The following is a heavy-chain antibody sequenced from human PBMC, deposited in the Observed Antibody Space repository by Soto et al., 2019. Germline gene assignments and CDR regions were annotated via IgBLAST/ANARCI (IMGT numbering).Heavy chain of an antibody. CDR1: GFTFSSYA. CDR3: AHSGEWLFGVTTNYYYYGMDV. D-gene: IGHD3-3*01. CDR2: ISGSGGST. Sequence: GGSLRLSCAASGFTFSSYAMSWVRQAPGKGLEWVSAISGSGGSTYYADSVKGRFTISRDNSKNTLYLQMNSLRAEDTAVYYCAHSGEWLFGVTTNYYYYGMDVWGQGTTVTVSS. J-gene: IGHJ6*02. V-gene: IGHV3-23*01.